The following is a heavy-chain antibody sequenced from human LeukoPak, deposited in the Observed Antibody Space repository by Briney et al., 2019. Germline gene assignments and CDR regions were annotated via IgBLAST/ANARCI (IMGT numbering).Heavy chain of an antibody. CDR1: GFTFSSYW. CDR3: AKGTSSTIFGLEFDF. D-gene: IGHD3-3*01. V-gene: IGHV3-74*01. Sequence: GGSLRLSCAASGFTFSSYWMHWVRQAPGKGLVWVSRINTDGSSTTYADSVKGRFTISRDNAKNTLYLQMNSLRTEDVALYYCAKGTSSTIFGLEFDFWGQGTLVTVSS. CDR2: INTDGSST. J-gene: IGHJ4*02.